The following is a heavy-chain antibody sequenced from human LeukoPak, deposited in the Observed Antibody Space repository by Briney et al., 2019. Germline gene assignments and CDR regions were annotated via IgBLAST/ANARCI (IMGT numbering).Heavy chain of an antibody. CDR3: AAYYGSGSVNYYRGMDI. J-gene: IGHJ6*02. CDR2: IIPILGIA. Sequence: SVKVSCKASGGTFSSYAISWVRQAPGQGLEWMGRIIPILGIANYAQKFQGRVTITADKSTSTAYMELSSLRSEDTAVYYCAAYYGSGSVNYYRGMDIWGQGTTVTVSS. V-gene: IGHV1-69*04. D-gene: IGHD3-10*01. CDR1: GGTFSSYA.